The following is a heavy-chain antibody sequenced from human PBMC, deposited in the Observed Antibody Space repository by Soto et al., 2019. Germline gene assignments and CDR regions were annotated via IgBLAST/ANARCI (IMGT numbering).Heavy chain of an antibody. J-gene: IGHJ4*02. Sequence: QVQLVQSGAEVKKPGASVNVSCKASGYKFTDYGISWVRQAPGQGLEWMAWISGYSGNANYAQKLQSRITMTTDTSTSTAYMELRSLRSDYTAVYYCARGGKYSYKYAAHWGQGTMVTVSS. CDR2: ISGYSGNA. V-gene: IGHV1-18*04. CDR1: GYKFTDYG. CDR3: ARGGKYSYKYAAH. D-gene: IGHD5-18*01.